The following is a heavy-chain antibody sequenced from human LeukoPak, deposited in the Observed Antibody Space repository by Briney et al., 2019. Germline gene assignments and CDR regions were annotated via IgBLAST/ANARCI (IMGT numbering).Heavy chain of an antibody. Sequence: GGSLRLSCAASGFTFSSYWMHWVRQAPGKGLGWVSRINSDGSSTSYADSVKGRFTISRDNAKNTLYLQINSLRAEDTAVYYCARDHRGSGSRYYYYYMDVWGKGTTVTISS. CDR2: INSDGSST. J-gene: IGHJ6*03. D-gene: IGHD3-10*01. V-gene: IGHV3-74*01. CDR3: ARDHRGSGSRYYYYYMDV. CDR1: GFTFSSYW.